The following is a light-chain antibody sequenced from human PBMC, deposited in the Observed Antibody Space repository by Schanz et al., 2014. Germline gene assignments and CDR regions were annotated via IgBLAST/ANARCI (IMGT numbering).Light chain of an antibody. CDR2: EVS. V-gene: IGLV2-8*01. Sequence: QSVLTQPPSASGSPGQSVTISCTGTSSDVGGYKYVSWYQQHPGKVPKLMIYEVSKRPSGVPDRFSGSKSGNTASLTVSGLQAEDEADYYCSSYAGSTNYVVFGGGTKVTVL. CDR3: SSYAGSTNYVV. CDR1: SSDVGGYKY. J-gene: IGLJ2*01.